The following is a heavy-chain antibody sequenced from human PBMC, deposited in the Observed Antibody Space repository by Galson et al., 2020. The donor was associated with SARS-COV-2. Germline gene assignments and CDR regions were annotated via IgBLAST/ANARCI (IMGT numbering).Heavy chain of an antibody. CDR2: IYYSGST. V-gene: IGHV4-59*01. D-gene: IGHD6-13*01. J-gene: IGHJ4*02. CDR1: GGSISSYY. Sequence: ETSETLSLTCTVSGGSISSYYWSWIRQPPGKGLEWIGYIYYSGSTNYNPSLKSRVTISIDTSKNQFSLRLSSVTAADTAVYYCARPGHSSSGITFDYWGQGTLVTVSS. CDR3: ARPGHSSSGITFDY.